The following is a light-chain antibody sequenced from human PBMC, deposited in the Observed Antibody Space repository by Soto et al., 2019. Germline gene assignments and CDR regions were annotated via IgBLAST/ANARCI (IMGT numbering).Light chain of an antibody. Sequence: DIQMTQSPSTLSASVGDRVIITCRASQNIYSWLAWYQQKPGIAPKLLIYKASTLESGVPSRFSGSGSGTEFTLTISSLQSEDFAVYYCQQYNNWPPWTFGQGTKVDIK. V-gene: IGKV1-5*03. CDR1: QNIYSW. CDR3: QQYNNWPPWT. CDR2: KAS. J-gene: IGKJ1*01.